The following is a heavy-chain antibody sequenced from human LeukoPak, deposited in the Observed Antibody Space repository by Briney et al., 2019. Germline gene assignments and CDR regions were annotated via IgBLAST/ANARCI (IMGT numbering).Heavy chain of an antibody. V-gene: IGHV3-15*01. Sequence: GGSLRLSCAASGFTFSNAWMSWVRQAPGKGLEWVGRIKSKTDGGTTDYAAPVKGGFTISRDDSKNTLYLQMNSLKTEDTAVYYCTTFSMIVVVITDWGQGTLVTVSS. CDR3: TTFSMIVVVITD. J-gene: IGHJ4*02. CDR1: GFTFSNAW. CDR2: IKSKTDGGTT. D-gene: IGHD3-22*01.